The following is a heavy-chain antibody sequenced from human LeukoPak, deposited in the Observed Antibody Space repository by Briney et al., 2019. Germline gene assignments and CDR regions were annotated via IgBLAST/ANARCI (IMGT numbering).Heavy chain of an antibody. D-gene: IGHD6-19*01. CDR1: GGSISSYY. Sequence: SETLSLTCTVSGGSISSYYWSWIRQPPGKGLEWIGYIYYSGSTNYNPSLKSRVTISVDTSKNQFSLKLSSVTAADTAVYYCASVYSSGWHDVFDIWGQGTMVTVSS. J-gene: IGHJ3*02. CDR2: IYYSGST. CDR3: ASVYSSGWHDVFDI. V-gene: IGHV4-59*01.